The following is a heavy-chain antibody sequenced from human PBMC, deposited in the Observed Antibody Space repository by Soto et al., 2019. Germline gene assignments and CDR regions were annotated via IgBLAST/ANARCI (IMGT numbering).Heavy chain of an antibody. J-gene: IGHJ4*02. V-gene: IGHV3-33*01. CDR3: ARDQADTAMASCFDY. D-gene: IGHD5-18*01. CDR1: GFTFSSYG. Sequence: GGSLRLSCAASGFTFSSYGMHWVRQAPGKGVEWVAVIWYDGSNKYYADSVKGRFTISRDNSKNTLYLQMNSLRAEDTAVYYCARDQADTAMASCFDYWGKGTLVTVSS. CDR2: IWYDGSNK.